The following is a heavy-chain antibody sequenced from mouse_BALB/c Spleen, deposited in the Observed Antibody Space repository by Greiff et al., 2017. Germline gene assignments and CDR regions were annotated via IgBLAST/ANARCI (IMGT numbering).Heavy chain of an antibody. CDR3: ARTLLGYDVDN. D-gene: IGHD2-14*01. CDR1: GFTFSSYG. J-gene: IGHJ2*01. V-gene: IGHV5-6-3*01. Sequence: EVQLVESGGGLVQPGGSLKLSCAASGFTFSSYGMSWVRQTPDKRLELVATINSNGGSTYYPDSVKGRFTISRDNAKNTLYLQMSSLKSEDTAMYYCARTLLGYDVDNWGQGATRSVSS. CDR2: INSNGGST.